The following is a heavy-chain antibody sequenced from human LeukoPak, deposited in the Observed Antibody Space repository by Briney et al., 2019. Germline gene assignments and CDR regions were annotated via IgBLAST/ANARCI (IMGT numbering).Heavy chain of an antibody. J-gene: IGHJ4*02. Sequence: GASVTVSFTASGYTFTSYYMHWVRQAPGQGLEWMGIINPSGGSTSYAQKFQGRVTMTRDMSTSTVYMELSSLRSEDTAVYYCARGGRITNRVIDYWGQGTLVTVSS. V-gene: IGHV1-46*01. CDR3: ARGGRITNRVIDY. CDR2: INPSGGST. CDR1: GYTFTSYY. D-gene: IGHD3-10*01.